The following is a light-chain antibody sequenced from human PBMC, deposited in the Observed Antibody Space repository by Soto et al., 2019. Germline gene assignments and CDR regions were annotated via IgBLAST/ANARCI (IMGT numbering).Light chain of an antibody. CDR1: QSISVW. CDR3: QQHQTYST. CDR2: QAS. Sequence: DIQMTQSPSTLSASVGDRVTITCRASQSISVWLAWYHQKPVKAPNLLIYQASRLESGVPSRFSGSGSGTEFTLTISSLQPDDFATYYCQQHQTYSTFGQGTKVDIK. J-gene: IGKJ1*01. V-gene: IGKV1-5*03.